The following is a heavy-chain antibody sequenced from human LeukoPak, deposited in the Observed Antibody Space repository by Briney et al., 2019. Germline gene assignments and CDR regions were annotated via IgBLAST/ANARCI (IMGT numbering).Heavy chain of an antibody. CDR3: ARRWVYDKRAFDA. CDR2: IYYSGST. D-gene: IGHD3-16*01. J-gene: IGHJ3*01. Sequence: PSETLSLTCTVSGGSISSYHWSWIRQPPGKGLEWIGYIYYSGSTNYNPSLKSRVTISVDTSKNQFSLKLSSVTAADTAVYYCARRWVYDKRAFDAWGQGTMVTVSS. V-gene: IGHV4-59*08. CDR1: GGSISSYH.